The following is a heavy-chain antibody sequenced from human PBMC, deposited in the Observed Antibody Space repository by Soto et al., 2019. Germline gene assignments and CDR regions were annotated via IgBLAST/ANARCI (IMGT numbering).Heavy chain of an antibody. CDR2: IYYSGST. CDR1: GGSISSGGYY. V-gene: IGHV4-31*03. Sequence: SETLSLTCTVSGGSISSGGYYWSWIRQHPGKGLEWIGYIYYSGSTYYNPSLKSRVTISVDTSKNSLHLQLSSLRADDTAVYFCARGEEWLLLSLQGVFDQWGQGTLVTVSS. CDR3: ARGEEWLLLSLQGVFDQ. D-gene: IGHD3-3*01. J-gene: IGHJ4*02.